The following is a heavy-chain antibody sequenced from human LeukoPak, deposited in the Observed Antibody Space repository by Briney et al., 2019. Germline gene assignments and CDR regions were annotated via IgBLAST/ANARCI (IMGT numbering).Heavy chain of an antibody. CDR2: INHSGST. D-gene: IGHD1-26*01. CDR3: ARHGTFNFDY. J-gene: IGHJ4*02. CDR1: GGSFSGYY. V-gene: IGHV4-34*01. Sequence: SETLSLTCAVYGGSFSGYYWSWIRQPPGKGLEWIGEINHSGSTNYNPSLKSRVTISVDTSKNQFSLKLSSVTAADTAVYYCARHGTFNFDYWGQGTLVTVSS.